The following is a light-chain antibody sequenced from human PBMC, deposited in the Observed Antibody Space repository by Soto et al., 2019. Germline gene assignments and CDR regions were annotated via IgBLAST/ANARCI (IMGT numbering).Light chain of an antibody. V-gene: IGKV3-11*01. CDR1: QSVSSY. CDR2: DAS. CDR3: QQRSNWPPALT. Sequence: EIVLTQSPATLSLSPWERATLSCRASQSVSSYLAWYQQKPGQAPRLLIYDASNRATGIPARFSGSGSGTDFTLTISSLEPEDFAVYYCQQRSNWPPALTFGGGTRWIS. J-gene: IGKJ4*01.